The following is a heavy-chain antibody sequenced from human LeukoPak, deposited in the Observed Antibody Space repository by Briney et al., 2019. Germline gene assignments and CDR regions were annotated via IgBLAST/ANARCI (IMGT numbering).Heavy chain of an antibody. CDR3: ARDRKYRIEGATQRYFDY. Sequence: GGSLRLSCAASGFTFSSYWMNWVRQAPGKGLEWVVNIKQDGSEKYYVDSGKGRFTISRDNAKNSLYLQMNSLRAEDTAVYYCARDRKYRIEGATQRYFDYWGRGTLVTVSS. J-gene: IGHJ4*02. V-gene: IGHV3-7*01. CDR1: GFTFSSYW. D-gene: IGHD1-26*01. CDR2: IKQDGSEK.